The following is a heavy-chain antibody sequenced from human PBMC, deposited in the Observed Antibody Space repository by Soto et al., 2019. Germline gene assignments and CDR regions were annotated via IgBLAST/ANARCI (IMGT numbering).Heavy chain of an antibody. Sequence: PSGTLSLTCTVSGGSISIAGYYWSWIRQHPGKGLEWIGYIYYSGSTYYNPSLKSRVTISVDTSKNQFSLKLSSVTAADTAVYYCARQQWLPQDAFDIWGQGTMVTVSS. V-gene: IGHV4-31*03. CDR1: GGSISIAGYY. CDR2: IYYSGST. D-gene: IGHD6-19*01. CDR3: ARQQWLPQDAFDI. J-gene: IGHJ3*02.